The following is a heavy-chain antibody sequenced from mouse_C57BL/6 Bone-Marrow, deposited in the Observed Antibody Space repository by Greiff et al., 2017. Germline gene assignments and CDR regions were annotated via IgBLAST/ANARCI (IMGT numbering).Heavy chain of an antibody. J-gene: IGHJ1*03. CDR2: IRNKANGYTT. Sequence: EVKLMESGGGLVQPGGSLSLSCAASGFTFTDYYMSWVRQPPGKALEWLGFIRNKANGYTTEYSASVKGRFTISRDNSQSILYLQMNALRAEDSATYYGARYPPYYDYWYFDVWGTGTTVTVSS. V-gene: IGHV7-3*01. CDR1: GFTFTDYY. D-gene: IGHD2-4*01. CDR3: ARYPPYYDYWYFDV.